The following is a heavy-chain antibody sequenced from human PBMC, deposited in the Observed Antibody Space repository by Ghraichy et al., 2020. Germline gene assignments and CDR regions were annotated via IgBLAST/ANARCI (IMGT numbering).Heavy chain of an antibody. V-gene: IGHV3-23*01. CDR1: GFTFSSYA. J-gene: IGHJ3*02. D-gene: IGHD6-6*01. CDR2: ISGSGGST. CDR3: AKVPGLYSSSPFDI. Sequence: LSLTCAASGFTFSSYAMSWVRQAPGKGLEWVSAISGSGGSTYYADSVKGRFTISRDNSKNTLYLQMNSLRAEDTAVYYCAKVPGLYSSSPFDIWGQGTMVTVSS.